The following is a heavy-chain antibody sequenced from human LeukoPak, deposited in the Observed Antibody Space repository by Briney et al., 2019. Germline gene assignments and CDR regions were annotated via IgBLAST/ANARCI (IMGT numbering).Heavy chain of an antibody. CDR1: GFTFSSYS. CDR2: ISSSSSYI. V-gene: IGHV3-21*01. D-gene: IGHD2-2*01. J-gene: IGHJ5*02. CDR3: ARGRYCSSTSCRLPFDP. Sequence: GGSLRLSCAASGFTFSSYSMNWVRQAPGKGLEWVSSISSSSSYIYYADSVKGRFTISRDNAKNSLYLQMNSLRAEDTAVYYCARGRYCSSTSCRLPFDPWGQGTLVTVSS.